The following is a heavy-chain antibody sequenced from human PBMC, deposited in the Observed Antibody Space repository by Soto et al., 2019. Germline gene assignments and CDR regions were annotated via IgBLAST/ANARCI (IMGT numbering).Heavy chain of an antibody. D-gene: IGHD2-8*02. CDR1: GGSFSGYY. J-gene: IGHJ4*02. CDR2: INHSGST. V-gene: IGHV4-34*01. CDR3: ASDHITGLFDY. Sequence: QVQLQQWGAGLLKPSETLSLTCAVYGGSFSGYYWTWIRQPPGTGLEWIGAINHSGSTNYNPSLIIRSTISVDPSKNQFCLKLTCVTAEDTAVFYCASDHITGLFDYGGQGTVVTVSS.